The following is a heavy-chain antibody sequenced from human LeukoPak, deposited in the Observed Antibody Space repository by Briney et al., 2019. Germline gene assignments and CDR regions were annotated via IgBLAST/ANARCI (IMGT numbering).Heavy chain of an antibody. V-gene: IGHV4-4*07. J-gene: IGHJ4*02. CDR3: ARERLYYYDSSGYYLGYFDY. D-gene: IGHD3-22*01. CDR2: IYTSGST. Sequence: SETLSLTCTVSGGSISSYYWSWIRQPAGKGLEWIGRIYTSGSTNYNPSLKSRVTISVDTSKNQFSLKLSSVTAADTAVYYCARERLYYYDSSGYYLGYFDYWGQGTLVTVSS. CDR1: GGSISSYY.